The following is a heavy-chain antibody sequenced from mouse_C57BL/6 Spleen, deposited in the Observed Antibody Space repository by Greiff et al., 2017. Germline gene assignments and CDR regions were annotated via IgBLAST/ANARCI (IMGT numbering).Heavy chain of an antibody. CDR2: IYPGRGST. Sequence: VQLQQPGAELVKPGASVKMSCKASGYTFTSYWITWVKQRPGQGLEWIGDIYPGRGSTNYNEKFKSKGTLTVDTSSSTAYMQLSSLTSEDSTVYYCARGRDEPDYWGQGTTLTVSS. V-gene: IGHV1-55*01. CDR1: GYTFTSYW. CDR3: ARGRDEPDY. J-gene: IGHJ2*01. D-gene: IGHD3-3*01.